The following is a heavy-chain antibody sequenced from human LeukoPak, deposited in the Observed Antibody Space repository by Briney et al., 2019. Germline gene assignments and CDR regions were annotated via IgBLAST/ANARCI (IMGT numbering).Heavy chain of an antibody. CDR2: IYTSGTI. Sequence: SETLSLTCTVSGGSISSYYWSWIRQPPGKGLEWIGRIYTSGTITYNPSLKSRVTMSVDTSKNQFSLKLSSVTAADTAVYYCARDDRWAAGPNFTTDYWGQGTLVTVSS. J-gene: IGHJ4*02. CDR3: ARDDRWAAGPNFTTDY. CDR1: GGSISSYY. D-gene: IGHD6-13*01. V-gene: IGHV4-4*07.